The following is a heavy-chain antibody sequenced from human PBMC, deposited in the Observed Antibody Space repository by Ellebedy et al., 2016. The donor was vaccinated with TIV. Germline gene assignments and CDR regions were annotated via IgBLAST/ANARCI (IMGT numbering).Heavy chain of an antibody. CDR3: ARQAYDILTGYHEELDY. V-gene: IGHV3-48*01. Sequence: GGSLRLXXSVSGFTLSGYSMNWVRQAPGKGLEWVSYISSSGSTRYYADSVKGRFTISTDNVKNSLYLQMNSLRGEDTAVYYCARQAYDILTGYHEELDYWGQGTLVTVSS. D-gene: IGHD3-9*01. CDR2: ISSSGSTR. CDR1: GFTLSGYS. J-gene: IGHJ4*02.